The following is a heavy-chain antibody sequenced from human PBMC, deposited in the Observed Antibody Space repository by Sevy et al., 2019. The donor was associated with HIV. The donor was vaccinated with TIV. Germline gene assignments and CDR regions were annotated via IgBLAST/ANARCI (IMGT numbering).Heavy chain of an antibody. CDR3: ATATRYDSSGYYLWYDAFDI. D-gene: IGHD3-22*01. CDR1: GFTFSSYA. CDR2: ISGRGGST. J-gene: IGHJ3*02. V-gene: IGHV3-23*01. Sequence: GGYLRLSCAASGFTFSSYAMSWVRQAPGKGLEWVSAISGRGGSTYYADSVKGRFTISRDNSKNTLYLQMNSLRAEDTAVYYCATATRYDSSGYYLWYDAFDIWGQGTMVTV.